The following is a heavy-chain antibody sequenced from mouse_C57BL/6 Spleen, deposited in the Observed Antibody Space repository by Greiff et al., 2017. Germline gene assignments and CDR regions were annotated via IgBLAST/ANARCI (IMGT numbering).Heavy chain of an antibody. D-gene: IGHD3-2*02. V-gene: IGHV2-2*01. CDR3: ARDGAAQRAMDY. Sequence: QVQLQQSGPGLVQPSQSLSITCTVSGFSLTSYGVHWVRQSPGKGLEWLGVIWSGRSTDYNAAFISRLSISKDNSKSQVFFKMNSLQADDTAIYYCARDGAAQRAMDYWGQGTSVTVSS. CDR1: GFSLTSYG. J-gene: IGHJ4*01. CDR2: IWSGRST.